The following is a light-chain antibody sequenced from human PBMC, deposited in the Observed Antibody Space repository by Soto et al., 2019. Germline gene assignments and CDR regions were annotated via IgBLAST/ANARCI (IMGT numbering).Light chain of an antibody. CDR1: QRSSSW. V-gene: IGKV1-5*01. Sequence: DIQMTQSPSTLSASVGDRVTITCRASQRSSSWLAWYQQKPWKAPKLLIYDASSLESGVPSRVSDSGSGTEFTLTIRSLQPDDFAPYSCQQYNSYSPRTFGQGTKVEIK. CDR3: QQYNSYSPRT. CDR2: DAS. J-gene: IGKJ1*01.